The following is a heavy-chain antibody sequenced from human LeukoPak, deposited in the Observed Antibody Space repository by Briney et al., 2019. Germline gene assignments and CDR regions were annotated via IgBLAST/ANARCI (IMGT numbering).Heavy chain of an antibody. CDR3: ATSGFPFYYYYGMDV. D-gene: IGHD3-3*01. J-gene: IGHJ6*02. Sequence: GESLKISCKGSGYSFTSYWIGWVRQMPWKGLEWMGIIYPGDSDTRYSPSFQGQVTISADKSISTAYLQWSSLKASDTAMYYCATSGFPFYYYYGMDVWGQGTTVTVSS. V-gene: IGHV5-51*01. CDR1: GYSFTSYW. CDR2: IYPGDSDT.